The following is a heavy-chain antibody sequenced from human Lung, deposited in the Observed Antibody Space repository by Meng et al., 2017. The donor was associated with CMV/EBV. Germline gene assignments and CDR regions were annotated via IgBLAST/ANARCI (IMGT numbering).Heavy chain of an antibody. CDR2: IYHSGTT. CDR3: ARAPLFATGGGVAF. Sequence: SETLSLTCAVSGGSISTTNWWTWVRQPPGKGLEWIGEIYHSGTTNLNPSLKGRVTLSVDKSKKHFSLNVTSVTAADTAIYYCARAPLFATGGGVAFWSQGTLVXVSS. V-gene: IGHV4-4*02. CDR1: GGSISTTNW. D-gene: IGHD1-14*01. J-gene: IGHJ4*02.